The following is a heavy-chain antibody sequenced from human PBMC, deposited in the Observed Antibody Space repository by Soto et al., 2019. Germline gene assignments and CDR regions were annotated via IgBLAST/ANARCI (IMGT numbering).Heavy chain of an antibody. CDR1: GFTFSSYG. Sequence: GVSLRLSCAASGFTFSSYGMHWVRQAPGKGLEWVAVIWYDGSNKYYADSVKGRFTISRDNSKNTLYLQMNSLRAEDTAVYYCARDPSGSYYYYYGMDVCGQGTTVTVSS. V-gene: IGHV3-33*01. CDR2: IWYDGSNK. D-gene: IGHD1-26*01. J-gene: IGHJ6*02. CDR3: ARDPSGSYYYYYGMDV.